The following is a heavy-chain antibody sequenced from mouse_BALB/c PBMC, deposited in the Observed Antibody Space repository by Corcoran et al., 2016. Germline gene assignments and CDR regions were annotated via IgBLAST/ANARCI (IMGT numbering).Heavy chain of an antibody. D-gene: IGHD4-1*01. CDR1: GFNIKDNY. V-gene: IGHV14-3*02. Sequence: VQLQQSGAELVKPGASVKLSCTSSGFNIKDNYMQWVKQRPEHGLEWIGRIDPANGNTKYDPKFQGKATITADTSSNTAYLQLSSLTSEDTAVYYCADWDWYFDVWGAGTTVTVSS. CDR2: IDPANGNT. CDR3: ADWDWYFDV. J-gene: IGHJ1*01.